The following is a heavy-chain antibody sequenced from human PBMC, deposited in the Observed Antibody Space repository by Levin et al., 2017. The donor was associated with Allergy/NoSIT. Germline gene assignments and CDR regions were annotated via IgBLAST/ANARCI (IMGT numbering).Heavy chain of an antibody. D-gene: IGHD3-10*01. V-gene: IGHV3-23*01. J-gene: IGHJ3*01. Sequence: QPGGSLRLSCVASGFTFSTFGMTWVRQAPGKGLEWVSAITGSDGRAFYADSLEGRFTISRDNPKNTLYLQMNSLRAEDTAVYYCAKFGAFDVWGQGTMVTVSS. CDR1: GFTFSTFG. CDR2: ITGSDGRA. CDR3: AKFGAFDV.